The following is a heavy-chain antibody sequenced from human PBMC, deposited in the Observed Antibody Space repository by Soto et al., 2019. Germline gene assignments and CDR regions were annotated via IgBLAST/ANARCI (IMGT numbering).Heavy chain of an antibody. V-gene: IGHV4-39*07. CDR3: ARWYGGSLDY. CDR1: GDSISNSRFY. J-gene: IGHJ4*02. CDR2: IYHTGST. Sequence: ETLSLTCSVSGDSISNSRFYWAWIRQPPGEGLEWIGSIYHTGSTNYNPSLKSRVTISVDTSKNQFSLKLSSVTAADTAVYYCARWYGGSLDYWGQGTLVTVSS. D-gene: IGHD4-17*01.